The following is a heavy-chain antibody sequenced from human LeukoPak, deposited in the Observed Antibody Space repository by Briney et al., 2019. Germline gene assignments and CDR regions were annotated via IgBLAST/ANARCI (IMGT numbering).Heavy chain of an antibody. CDR2: TYYSGST. CDR3: ARGENCSGGSCYGSDAFDI. J-gene: IGHJ3*02. D-gene: IGHD2-15*01. V-gene: IGHV4-31*03. CDR1: GGSISSGGYY. Sequence: SETLSLTCTVSGGSISSGGYYWSWIRQHPGKGLEWIGYTYYSGSTYYNPSLKSRVTISVDTSKNQFSLKLSSVTAADTAVYYCARGENCSGGSCYGSDAFDIWGQGTMATVSS.